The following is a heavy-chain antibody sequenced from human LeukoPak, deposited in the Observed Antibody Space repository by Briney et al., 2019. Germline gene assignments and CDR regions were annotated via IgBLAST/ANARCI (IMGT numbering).Heavy chain of an antibody. J-gene: IGHJ5*02. CDR1: GXSISSGGDY. V-gene: IGHV4-31*03. CDR3: AREQMVRGVNWFDP. CDR2: IYYSGST. Sequence: PSETLSLTCTVSGXSISSGGDYWSWIRQHPGKGLESIGYIYYSGSTYYNPSLKSRVTISVDTSKNQFSLKLSSVTAADTAVYYCAREQMVRGVNWFDPWGQGTLVTVSS. D-gene: IGHD3-10*01.